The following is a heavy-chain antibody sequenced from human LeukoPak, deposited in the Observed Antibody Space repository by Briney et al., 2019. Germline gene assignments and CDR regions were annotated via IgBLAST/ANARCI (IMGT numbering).Heavy chain of an antibody. CDR1: GFTFSGFG. Sequence: NSGGSLRLSCAASGFTFSGFGMNWVRQAPGKGLEWVSSISSSSSYIYYADSVKGRFTISRDNAKKSLYLQMNSLRAEDTAVYYCAAYDILTGFPNWGQGTRVTVSS. V-gene: IGHV3-21*01. CDR2: ISSSSSYI. J-gene: IGHJ4*02. CDR3: AAYDILTGFPN. D-gene: IGHD3-9*01.